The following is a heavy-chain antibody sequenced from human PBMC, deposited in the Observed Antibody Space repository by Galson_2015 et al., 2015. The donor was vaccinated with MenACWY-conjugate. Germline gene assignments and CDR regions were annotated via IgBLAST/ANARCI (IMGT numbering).Heavy chain of an antibody. V-gene: IGHV3-15*01. Sequence: GTTDYATPVKGRFTISRDDSKNTVYLQMNSLRAEDTAVYYCAREYNSSSGFAFDIWGQGTMVTVSS. J-gene: IGHJ3*02. CDR3: AREYNSSSGFAFDI. D-gene: IGHD6-6*01. CDR2: GTT.